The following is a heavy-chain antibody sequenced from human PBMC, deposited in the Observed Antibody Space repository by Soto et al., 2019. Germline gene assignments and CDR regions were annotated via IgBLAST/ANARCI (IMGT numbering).Heavy chain of an antibody. CDR1: GYTFTGYY. Sequence: GASVKVSCKASGYTFTGYYMHWVLESPGQGLEWMGCINPNSGGTNYAQKFQGWVTMTRDTSISTAYMELSRLRSDDTAVYYCARMGSGSYMYYFDYWGQGTLVTVSS. J-gene: IGHJ4*02. D-gene: IGHD3-10*01. CDR3: ARMGSGSYMYYFDY. CDR2: INPNSGGT. V-gene: IGHV1-2*04.